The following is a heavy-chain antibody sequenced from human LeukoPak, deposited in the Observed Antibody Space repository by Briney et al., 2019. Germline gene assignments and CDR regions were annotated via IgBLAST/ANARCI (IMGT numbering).Heavy chain of an antibody. Sequence: GGSLRLSCAASGFTFSSYSMNWVRQAPGKGLEWVSYISSSSSTIYYADSVKGRFTISRDNAKNSLYLQMNSLRDEDTAVYCCAREGSSSSWYSIYYYYYGMDVWGQGTTVTVSS. D-gene: IGHD6-13*01. CDR1: GFTFSSYS. CDR2: ISSSSSTI. V-gene: IGHV3-48*02. J-gene: IGHJ6*02. CDR3: AREGSSSSWYSIYYYYYGMDV.